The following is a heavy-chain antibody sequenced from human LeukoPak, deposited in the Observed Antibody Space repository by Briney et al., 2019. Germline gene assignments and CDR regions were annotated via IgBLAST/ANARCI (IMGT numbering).Heavy chain of an antibody. D-gene: IGHD5-24*01. V-gene: IGHV4-38-2*02. CDR1: GYSISSGSY. J-gene: IGHJ4*02. Sequence: SETLSLTCSVSGYSISSGSYWGWVRQPPGKGLEWIGSVHHGTTYYNPSLQTRVTISMDSSKNQVSLNLRSVTAADTAFYYCARDYDGYKGHLGSWGQGTLVTVSS. CDR2: VHHGTT. CDR3: ARDYDGYKGHLGS.